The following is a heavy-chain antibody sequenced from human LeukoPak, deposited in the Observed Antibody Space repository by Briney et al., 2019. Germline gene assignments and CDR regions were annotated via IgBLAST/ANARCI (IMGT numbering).Heavy chain of an antibody. V-gene: IGHV4-39*07. Sequence: SETLSLTCTVSGGSISGSSYYWGWIRQPPGKGLEWIGNIYYSGSTYYNPSLRSRVTISVDTSKNQFSLKLSSVTAADTAVYFCATNLQGVDYWGQGPLVTVSS. CDR1: GGSISGSSYY. CDR3: ATNLQGVDY. D-gene: IGHD3-16*01. J-gene: IGHJ4*02. CDR2: IYYSGST.